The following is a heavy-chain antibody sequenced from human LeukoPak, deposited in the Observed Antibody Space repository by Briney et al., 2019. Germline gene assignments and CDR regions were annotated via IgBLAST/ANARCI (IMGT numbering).Heavy chain of an antibody. D-gene: IGHD5-18*01. J-gene: IGHJ6*02. CDR3: AKDRGTAMVPRGMDV. CDR2: ISSGSTYI. V-gene: IGHV3-21*01. CDR1: GVTFSSYN. Sequence: GGSLRLSCAASGVTFSSYNVNWVRQAPGKGLEWVSSISSGSTYIYYANSVKGRFTISRDNAKNSVFLQMNGLGAGDSALYFCAKDRGTAMVPRGMDVWGQGTTVTVSS.